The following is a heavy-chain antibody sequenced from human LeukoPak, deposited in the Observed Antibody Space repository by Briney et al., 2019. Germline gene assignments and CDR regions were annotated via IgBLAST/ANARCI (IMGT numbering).Heavy chain of an antibody. D-gene: IGHD2-2*01. CDR1: GYTFTSYG. Sequence: SVKVSCKASGYTFTSYGISWVRQAPGQGLEWMGGIIPIFGTANYAQKFQGRVTITADESTSTAYMELSSLRSEDTAVYYCARGHPGYCSSTSCSYYYYHMDVWGKGTTVTVSS. CDR2: IIPIFGTA. J-gene: IGHJ6*03. CDR3: ARGHPGYCSSTSCSYYYYHMDV. V-gene: IGHV1-69*13.